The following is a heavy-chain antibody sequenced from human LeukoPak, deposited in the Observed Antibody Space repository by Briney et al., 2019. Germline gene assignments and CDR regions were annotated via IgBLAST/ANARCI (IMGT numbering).Heavy chain of an antibody. CDR2: IHADGRAT. V-gene: IGHV3-74*01. CDR3: ARGNYGGFDY. J-gene: IGHJ4*02. D-gene: IGHD4-23*01. Sequence: GGSLRLSCAASGFTFSYYWMHRVRQAPGKGLEWVSRIHADGRATSYADSVKGRFTISRDDAKNALYVQMNSLRADDTAVYYCARGNYGGFDYWGQGTLVTVSS. CDR1: GFTFSYYW.